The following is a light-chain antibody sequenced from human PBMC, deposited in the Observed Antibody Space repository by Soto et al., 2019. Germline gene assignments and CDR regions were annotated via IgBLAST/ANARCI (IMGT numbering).Light chain of an antibody. Sequence: QSVLTQPPSLCGTPGQRVTISCSGSSSNIAGNTVHWYQHLPGTAPKLLIYINDQRPSGVPGRFSASTSGTSASLAISGLQSDDEADYYCATWDDDLNAAVFGGGTQLTVL. V-gene: IGLV1-44*01. CDR2: IND. J-gene: IGLJ7*01. CDR3: ATWDDDLNAAV. CDR1: SSNIAGNT.